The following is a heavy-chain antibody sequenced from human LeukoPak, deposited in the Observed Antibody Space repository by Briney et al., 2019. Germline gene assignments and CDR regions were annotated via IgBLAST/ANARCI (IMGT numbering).Heavy chain of an antibody. D-gene: IGHD3-10*01. V-gene: IGHV3-23*01. CDR3: AKVRSWAIWFGLDY. J-gene: IGHJ4*02. CDR2: ISGNGANT. Sequence: PGGSLRLSCAGSGFSFGSHAMTWVRQAPGKGLEWDSAISGNGANTYYGDPVKGRFTISRDNSKNTLFLQMTSLRVEDTAIYYCAKVRSWAIWFGLDYWGQGTVITVSS. CDR1: GFSFGSHA.